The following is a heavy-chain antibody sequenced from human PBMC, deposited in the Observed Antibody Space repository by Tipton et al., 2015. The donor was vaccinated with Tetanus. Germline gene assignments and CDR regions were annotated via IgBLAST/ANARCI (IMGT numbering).Heavy chain of an antibody. Sequence: SLRLSCAASGFIFSDYYMSWIRQAPGKGLEWVSYIRSRGDTIYYADSVKGRFTISRDNAKNLVFLQMNSLRAEDTAAYYCARDQIVEQATRDHDYGVDVWGQGTTVTVSS. CDR2: IRSRGDTI. J-gene: IGHJ6*02. V-gene: IGHV3-11*01. CDR3: ARDQIVEQATRDHDYGVDV. CDR1: GFIFSDYY. D-gene: IGHD3-22*01.